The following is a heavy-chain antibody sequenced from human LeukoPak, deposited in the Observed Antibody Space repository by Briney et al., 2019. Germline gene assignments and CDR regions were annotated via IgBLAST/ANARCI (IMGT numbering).Heavy chain of an antibody. J-gene: IGHJ4*02. CDR3: TRGRPRYCSSTSCQLPHFDY. CDR1: GFTFGDYA. D-gene: IGHD2-2*01. V-gene: IGHV3-49*03. Sequence: GGSLRLSCTASGFTFGDYAMSWFRQAPGKGLEWVGFIRSKAYGGTTEYAASVKGRFTISRDDSKSIAYLQMNSLKTEDTAVYYCTRGRPRYCSSTSCQLPHFDYWGQGTLVTVSS. CDR2: IRSKAYGGTT.